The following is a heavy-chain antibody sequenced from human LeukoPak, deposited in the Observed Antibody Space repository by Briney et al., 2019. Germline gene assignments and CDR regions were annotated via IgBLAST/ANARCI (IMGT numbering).Heavy chain of an antibody. CDR2: ISSSGSTI. J-gene: IGHJ4*02. D-gene: IGHD4-17*01. Sequence: PGGSLRLSCAASGFTFSSYEMNWVRQAPGKGLEWVSYISSSGSTIYYADPVKGRFTISRDNAENSLYLQMNSLRAEDTAVYYCARDAPGRNYGDYRELDYWGQGTLVTVSS. CDR1: GFTFSSYE. V-gene: IGHV3-48*03. CDR3: ARDAPGRNYGDYRELDY.